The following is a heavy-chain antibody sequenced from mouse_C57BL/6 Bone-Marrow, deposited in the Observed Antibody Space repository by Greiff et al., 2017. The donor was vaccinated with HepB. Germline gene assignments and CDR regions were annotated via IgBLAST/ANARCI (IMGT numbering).Heavy chain of an antibody. Sequence: VKLQESGPELVKPGASVKISCKASGYSFTSYYIHWVKQRPGQGLEWIGWIYPGSGNTKYNEKFKGKATLTADTSSSTAYMQLSSLTSEDSAVYYCARSYYGSPWYFDVWGTGTTVTVSS. CDR3: ARSYYGSPWYFDV. J-gene: IGHJ1*03. V-gene: IGHV1-66*01. CDR2: IYPGSGNT. CDR1: GYSFTSYY. D-gene: IGHD1-1*01.